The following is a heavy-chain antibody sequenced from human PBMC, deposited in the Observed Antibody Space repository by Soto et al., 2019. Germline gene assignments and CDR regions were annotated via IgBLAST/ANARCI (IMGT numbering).Heavy chain of an antibody. Sequence: QVQLQESGPGLVKPSGTLSLTCAVSGGSISSSNWWSWVRQPPGKGLEWIGEIYHSGSTNYNPSLTSRATISVDKSKNQFSLKLSSVTAADTAVYYCARDGGYSSSSVGYYYYYGMDVWGQGTTVTVSS. J-gene: IGHJ6*02. D-gene: IGHD6-6*01. CDR2: IYHSGST. V-gene: IGHV4-4*02. CDR3: ARDGGYSSSSVGYYYYYGMDV. CDR1: GGSISSSNW.